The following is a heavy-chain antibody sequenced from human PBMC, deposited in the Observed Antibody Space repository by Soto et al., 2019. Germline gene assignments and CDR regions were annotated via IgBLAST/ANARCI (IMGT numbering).Heavy chain of an antibody. Sequence: ASVKVSCKASGYTFTSYGISWVRQAPGQGLEWMGWISAYNGNTNYAQKLQGRVTMTTDTSTSTAYMELRSLRSDDTAVYYCATGTYLEDYYGMEVWGQGTTVTVSS. D-gene: IGHD1-1*01. CDR2: ISAYNGNT. CDR1: GYTFTSYG. J-gene: IGHJ6*02. V-gene: IGHV1-18*01. CDR3: ATGTYLEDYYGMEV.